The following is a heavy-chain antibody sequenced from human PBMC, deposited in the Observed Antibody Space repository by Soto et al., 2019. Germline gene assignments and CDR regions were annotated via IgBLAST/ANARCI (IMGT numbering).Heavy chain of an antibody. CDR1: GGSISSSSYY. CDR3: ARLGDSSGYHPFDY. D-gene: IGHD3-22*01. J-gene: IGHJ4*02. V-gene: IGHV4-39*01. CDR2: IYYSGST. Sequence: PSETLSLTCTVSGGSISSSSYYWGWLRQPPGKGLEWIGSIYYSGSTYYNPSLKSRVTISVDTSKNQFSLKLSSVTAADTAVYYCARLGDSSGYHPFDYWGQGTLVTVYS.